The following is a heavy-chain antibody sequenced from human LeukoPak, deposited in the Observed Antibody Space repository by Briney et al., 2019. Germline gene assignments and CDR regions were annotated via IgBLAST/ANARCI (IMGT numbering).Heavy chain of an antibody. Sequence: GGSLRLSCVASGFSFSNHGMHWVRQAPGKGLEWVSVIARDGGAMFYADSVKGRFTLSRDNSKNMFFLQMNFLTVEDTAIYYCAREATWGQWYFDHWGQGTPVTVSS. CDR2: IARDGGAM. V-gene: IGHV3-30*03. CDR3: AREATWGQWYFDH. J-gene: IGHJ4*02. CDR1: GFSFSNHG. D-gene: IGHD6-19*01.